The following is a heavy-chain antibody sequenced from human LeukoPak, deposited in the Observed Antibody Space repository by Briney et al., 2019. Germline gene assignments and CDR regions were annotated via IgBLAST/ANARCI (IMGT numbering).Heavy chain of an antibody. J-gene: IGHJ4*02. Sequence: ASVKVSCKVSVHSLTKFSMEWVLQAPGKGLEWMGGFDPERGETIHAQKFQGRFTMTADTSTDTAYMELNSLTSEDTAVYYCATGSIVYDFWGQGTLVTASS. CDR1: VHSLTKFS. CDR2: FDPERGET. CDR3: ATGSIVYDF. D-gene: IGHD1-26*01. V-gene: IGHV1-24*01.